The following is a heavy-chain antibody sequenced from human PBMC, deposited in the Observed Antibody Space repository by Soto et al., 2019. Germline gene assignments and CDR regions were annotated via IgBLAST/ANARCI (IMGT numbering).Heavy chain of an antibody. CDR2: IYPGDSDT. D-gene: IGHD3-10*01. V-gene: IGHV5-51*01. CDR3: TRPDFYFASGDWAR. J-gene: IGHJ4*02. Sequence: PGESLKISCKGSGYSFSTYWIGWVRQMPGKGLEWMGIIYPGDSDTRYSPSFQGHVTISADKSINTAYLQWGSLKASDTAIYYCTRPDFYFASGDWARWGQGTPVTVSS. CDR1: GYSFSTYW.